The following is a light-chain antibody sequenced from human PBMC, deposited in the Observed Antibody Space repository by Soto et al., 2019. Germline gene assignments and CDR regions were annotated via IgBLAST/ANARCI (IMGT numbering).Light chain of an antibody. CDR3: LLYSGGSRLV. J-gene: IGLJ2*01. V-gene: IGLV7-43*01. CDR2: STT. CDR1: TGPVTSDYY. Sequence: QAVVTQEPSLTVSPGGTVTLTCASSTGPVTSDYYPTWFQQKPGQAPTTLIYSTTNKHSWTPDRFSGSLIGDKAALTVSGVQPEDEADYFCLLYSGGSRLVFGGGTKLTVL.